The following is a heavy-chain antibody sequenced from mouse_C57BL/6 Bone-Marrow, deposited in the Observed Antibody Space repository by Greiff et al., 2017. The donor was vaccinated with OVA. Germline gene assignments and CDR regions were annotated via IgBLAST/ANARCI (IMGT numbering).Heavy chain of an antibody. CDR1: GYTFTSYW. Sequence: QVQLKQPGAELVRPGSSVKLSCKASGYTFTSYWMDWVKQRPGQGLEWIGNIYPSDSETHYNQKFKDKATLTVDKYSSTAYMQLSSLTSDDAACDYCARDYDYGRRGLYARDDWGQGTSVTVSS. CDR3: ARDYDYGRRGLYARDD. CDR2: IYPSDSET. J-gene: IGHJ4*01. D-gene: IGHD2-4*01. V-gene: IGHV1-61*01.